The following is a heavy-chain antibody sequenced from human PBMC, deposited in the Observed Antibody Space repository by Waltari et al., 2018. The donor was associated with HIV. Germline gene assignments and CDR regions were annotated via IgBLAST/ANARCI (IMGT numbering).Heavy chain of an antibody. CDR3: ARDHPPIIAARNYYYGMDV. J-gene: IGHJ6*02. CDR1: GGTFSSYA. D-gene: IGHD6-6*01. Sequence: QVQLVQSGAEVKKPGSSVKVSCKASGGTFSSYAISWVRQAPGQGLEWMGGIIPILGTANYAQKFQGRVTITADESTSTAYMELSSLRSEDTAVYYCARDHPPIIAARNYYYGMDVWGQGTTVTVSS. CDR2: IIPILGTA. V-gene: IGHV1-69*01.